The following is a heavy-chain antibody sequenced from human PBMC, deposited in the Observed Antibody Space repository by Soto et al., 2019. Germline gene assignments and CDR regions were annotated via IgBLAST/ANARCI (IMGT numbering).Heavy chain of an antibody. D-gene: IGHD3-16*01. V-gene: IGHV1-69*04. CDR3: AREWANNTVIGGVTYRYYHGMDV. Sequence: GASVKVSCKASGGTFSSYTISWVRQAPGQGLEWMGRIIPSSGIANYAQNFQGRVTLTTDTSTSTVYMELTGLRSEDSAVYYCAREWANNTVIGGVTYRYYHGMDVWGQGTTVTVSS. CDR1: GGTFSSYT. CDR2: IIPSSGIA. J-gene: IGHJ6*02.